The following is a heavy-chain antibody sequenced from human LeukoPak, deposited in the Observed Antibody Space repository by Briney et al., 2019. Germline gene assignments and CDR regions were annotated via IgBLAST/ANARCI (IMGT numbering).Heavy chain of an antibody. Sequence: SETLSLTCTVSGGSISSGDYYWSWIRQPPGKGLEWIGYIYYSGSTYYNPSLKSRVTISVDTSKNQFSLKLSSVTAADTAVYYCARVKGIGWFDPWGQGTLATVSS. CDR2: IYYSGST. J-gene: IGHJ5*02. D-gene: IGHD2/OR15-2a*01. CDR1: GGSISSGDYY. CDR3: ARVKGIGWFDP. V-gene: IGHV4-30-4*01.